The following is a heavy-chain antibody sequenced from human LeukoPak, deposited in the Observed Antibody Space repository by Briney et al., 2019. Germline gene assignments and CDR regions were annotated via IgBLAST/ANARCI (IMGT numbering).Heavy chain of an antibody. CDR2: IRSRAKSYTT. D-gene: IGHD3-3*02. V-gene: IGHV3-73*01. J-gene: IGHJ4*02. CDR1: GFTFSGSN. CDR3: TSRELG. Sequence: GGSLRLSCAGSGFTFSGSNIHWVRQASGKGLEWVGRIRSRAKSYTTAYAASVKGRFTISRDDSKNTAYLQMNSLKTEDTAMYYCTSRELGWGQGTLVTVSS.